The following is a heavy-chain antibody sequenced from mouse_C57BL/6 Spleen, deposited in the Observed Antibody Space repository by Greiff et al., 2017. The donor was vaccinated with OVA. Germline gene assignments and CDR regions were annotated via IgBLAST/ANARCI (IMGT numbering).Heavy chain of an antibody. CDR3: ARHEEGGYYVGAWFAY. CDR1: GYTFTEYT. Sequence: QVQLKESGAELVKPGASVKLSCKASGYTFTEYTIHWVKQRSGQGLEWIGWFYPGSGSIKYNEKFKDKDTLTADKSSSTVYLELSRLTSEDSAVYFCARHEEGGYYVGAWFAYWGQGTLVTVSA. D-gene: IGHD2-3*01. V-gene: IGHV1-62-2*01. J-gene: IGHJ3*01. CDR2: FYPGSGSI.